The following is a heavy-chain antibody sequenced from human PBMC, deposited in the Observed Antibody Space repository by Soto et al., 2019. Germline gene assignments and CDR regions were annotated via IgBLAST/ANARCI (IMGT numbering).Heavy chain of an antibody. J-gene: IGHJ4*02. CDR2: ISYDGSNK. CDR3: AKERGIVVVTAPLDY. V-gene: IGHV3-30*18. CDR1: GFTFSSYG. Sequence: QVQLVESGGGVVQPGRSLRLSCAASGFTFSSYGMHWVRQAPGTGLEWVAVISYDGSNKYYADSVKGRFTISRDNSKNTLYLQMNSLRAEYTAVYYCAKERGIVVVTAPLDYWGQVTLVTVSS. D-gene: IGHD2-21*02.